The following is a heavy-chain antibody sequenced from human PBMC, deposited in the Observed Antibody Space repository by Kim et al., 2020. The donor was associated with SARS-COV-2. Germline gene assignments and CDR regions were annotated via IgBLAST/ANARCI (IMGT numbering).Heavy chain of an antibody. J-gene: IGHJ1*01. CDR2: IYYSGST. CDR3: ARPYSSGWLDEYFQH. CDR1: GGSISSSSYY. D-gene: IGHD6-19*01. Sequence: SETLSLTCTVSGGSISSSSYYWGWIRQPPGKGLEWIGSIYYSGSTYYNPSLKSRVTISVDTSKNQFSLKLSSVTAADTAVYYCARPYSSGWLDEYFQHWGQGTLVTVSS. V-gene: IGHV4-39*01.